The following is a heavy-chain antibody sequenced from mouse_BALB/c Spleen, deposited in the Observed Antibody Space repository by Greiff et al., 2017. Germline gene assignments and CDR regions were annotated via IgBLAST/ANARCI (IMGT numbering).Heavy chain of an antibody. CDR2: INPSTGYT. CDR3: ARSTARATYYAMDY. J-gene: IGHJ4*01. CDR1: GFNIKDYY. Sequence: QVQLQQSGAELVRSGASVKLSCTASGFNIKDYYMHWVKQRPGQGLEWIGYINPSTGYTEYNQKFKDKATLTADKSSSTAYMQLSSLTSEDSAVYYCARSTARATYYAMDYWGQGTSVTVSS. D-gene: IGHD3-1*01. V-gene: IGHV1S26*01.